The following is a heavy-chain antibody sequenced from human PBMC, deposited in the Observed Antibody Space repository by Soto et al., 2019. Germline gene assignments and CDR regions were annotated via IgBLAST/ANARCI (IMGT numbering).Heavy chain of an antibody. Sequence: QLQLQESGPGLVKPSETLSLTCTVSGGSISSSSYYWGWIRQPPGKGLEWIGSIYYSGSTYYNPSLKSRVPXXVDPSNNQFSLKLSSVTTADTAVYYCARHAGYYDYWGQGTLVTVSS. D-gene: IGHD3-22*01. CDR2: IYYSGST. V-gene: IGHV4-39*01. CDR1: GGSISSSSYY. CDR3: ARHAGYYDY. J-gene: IGHJ4*02.